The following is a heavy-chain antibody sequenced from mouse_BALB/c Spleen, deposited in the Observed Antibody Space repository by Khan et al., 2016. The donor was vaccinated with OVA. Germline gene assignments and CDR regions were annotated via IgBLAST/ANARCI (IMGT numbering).Heavy chain of an antibody. Sequence: VQLKESGGDLVNPGGSLKLSCAASGFTFSSYGMSWVRQTPDKRLEWVATISSGGHYTYFPDSVRGRFTISRDYAKNTLYLQMSSLKSEDTAMYYWSRCITKSEGDYYAMDYWGQGTSVTVSS. CDR3: SRCITKSEGDYYAMDY. J-gene: IGHJ4*01. CDR1: GFTFSSYG. CDR2: ISSGGHYT. D-gene: IGHD1-1*01. V-gene: IGHV5-6*01.